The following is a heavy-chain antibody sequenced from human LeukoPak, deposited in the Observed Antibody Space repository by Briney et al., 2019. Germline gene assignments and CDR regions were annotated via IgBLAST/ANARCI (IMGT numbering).Heavy chain of an antibody. Sequence: ASVKVPCKVSGYTLTELSMHWVRQAPGKGLEWMGGFDPEDGETIYAQKFQGRVTMTEDTSTDTAYMELSSLRSEDTAVYYCATDGYSSSWYFDYWGQGTLVTVSS. CDR3: ATDGYSSSWYFDY. D-gene: IGHD6-13*01. CDR1: GYTLTELS. V-gene: IGHV1-24*01. CDR2: FDPEDGET. J-gene: IGHJ4*02.